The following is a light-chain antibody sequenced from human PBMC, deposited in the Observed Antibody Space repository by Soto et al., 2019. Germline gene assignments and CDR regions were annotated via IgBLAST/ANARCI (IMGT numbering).Light chain of an antibody. J-gene: IGLJ2*01. V-gene: IGLV2-23*01. Sequence: QSALTQPASVSGSPGQSITISCTGTSNDVGSYDLVSWYQQHPGKAPKLMIYEGSKWPSGVSIRFSGSKSGNTASLTISGLQAEDEADYYCCSYAGSGTWVFGGGTKLTVL. CDR2: EGS. CDR3: CSYAGSGTWV. CDR1: SNDVGSYDL.